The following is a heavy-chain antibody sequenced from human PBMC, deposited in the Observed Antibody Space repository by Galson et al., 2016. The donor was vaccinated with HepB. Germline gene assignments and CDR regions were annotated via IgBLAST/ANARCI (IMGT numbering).Heavy chain of an antibody. CDR1: GYSFTSYW. J-gene: IGHJ4*02. Sequence: QSGAEVKKLGESLKISCKGSGYSFTSYWIGWVRQMPGKGLEWMGIIYPGDSDKRCSPSFQGQVTISADKSISTAHLQWSSLKASDSGMYYCARPYCSGGRCDLDYWGQGTLVTVSS. V-gene: IGHV5-51*01. CDR3: ARPYCSGGRCDLDY. D-gene: IGHD2-15*01. CDR2: IYPGDSDK.